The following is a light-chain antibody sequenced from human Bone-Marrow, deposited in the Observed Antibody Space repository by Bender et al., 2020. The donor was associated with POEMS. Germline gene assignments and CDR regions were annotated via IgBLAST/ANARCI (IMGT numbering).Light chain of an antibody. CDR3: QSADSSATYRV. J-gene: IGLJ3*02. CDR1: ALQKHY. V-gene: IGLV3-25*03. Sequence: SYELTQPPSVSVSPGKTARITCSGVALQKHYAFWYKQKPGKAPVVGIFKDTERPSGIPERFSGSSSGTIVTLTISGVQSEDEADYYCQSADSSATYRVFGGGTKLTVL. CDR2: KDT.